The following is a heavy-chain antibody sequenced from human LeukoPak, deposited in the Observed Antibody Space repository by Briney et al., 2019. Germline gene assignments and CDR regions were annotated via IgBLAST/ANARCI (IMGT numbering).Heavy chain of an antibody. V-gene: IGHV1-46*01. Sequence: GASVKVSCKASGYTFTSYYMHWVRQAPGQGLEWMGIINPSGGSTSYAQKFQGRVTITADKSTSTAYMELSSLRSEDTAVYYCARNNGDYVPLDYWGQGTLVTVSS. CDR3: ARNNGDYVPLDY. CDR1: GYTFTSYY. CDR2: INPSGGST. D-gene: IGHD4-17*01. J-gene: IGHJ4*02.